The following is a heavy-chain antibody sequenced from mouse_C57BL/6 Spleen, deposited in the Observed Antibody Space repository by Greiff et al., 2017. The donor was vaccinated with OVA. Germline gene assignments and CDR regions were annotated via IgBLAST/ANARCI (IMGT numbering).Heavy chain of an antibody. Sequence: QVQLQQPGAELVMPGASVKLSCKASGYTFTSYWMHWVKQRPGQGLEWIGEIDPSDSYTNYNQKFKGKSTLTVDKSSSTAYMQLSSLTSEDSAVYYCARYDDYDASWFAYWGQGTLVTVSA. CDR1: GYTFTSYW. D-gene: IGHD2-4*01. V-gene: IGHV1-69*01. J-gene: IGHJ3*01. CDR2: IDPSDSYT. CDR3: ARYDDYDASWFAY.